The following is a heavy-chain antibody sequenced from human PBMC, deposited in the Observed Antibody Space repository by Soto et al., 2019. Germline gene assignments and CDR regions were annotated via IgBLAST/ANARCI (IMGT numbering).Heavy chain of an antibody. D-gene: IGHD1-1*01. Sequence: EPLSLTGALYGGRLSGYYWGWIRQPPGKGLEWIGEINHSGSTNYILSLKSRVTISIDTSKNQFSLKLRSVTAADTAVYYCARGPGWNASSGPFAFWGQGTLVTVS. CDR1: GGRLSGYY. CDR2: INHSGST. V-gene: IGHV4-34*01. CDR3: ARGPGWNASSGPFAF. J-gene: IGHJ4*02.